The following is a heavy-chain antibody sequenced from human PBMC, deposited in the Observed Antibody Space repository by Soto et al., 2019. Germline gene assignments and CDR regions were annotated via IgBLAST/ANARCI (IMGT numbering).Heavy chain of an antibody. J-gene: IGHJ5*02. CDR1: SGSIDNVYW. CDR3: ARVPGP. V-gene: IGHV4-4*02. CDR2: TSHDGST. Sequence: PSETLSLTCAVSSGSIDNVYWWSWIRQSPGKGLEWIGYTSHDGSTNYNPSLKSRVTISVDRSKNQFSLKLSSVTAADTAVYYCARVPGPWGQGTLVTVSS.